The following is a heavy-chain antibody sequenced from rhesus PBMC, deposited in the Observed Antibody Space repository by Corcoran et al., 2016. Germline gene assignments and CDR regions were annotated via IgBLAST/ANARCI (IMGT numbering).Heavy chain of an antibody. J-gene: IGHJ4*01. CDR1: GASISSTW. D-gene: IGHD3-16*01. Sequence: QVQLQESGTGLVKPSETLSLTCTVPGASISSTWWSWIRQPPGKGLEWIGEINGNSGSTNYHPSLKSRVTISKDASKNQFALKLSSVTAADTAVYYCARGRGGSYYYADYWGQGVLVTVSS. CDR2: INGNSGST. V-gene: IGHV4-80*01. CDR3: ARGRGGSYYYADY.